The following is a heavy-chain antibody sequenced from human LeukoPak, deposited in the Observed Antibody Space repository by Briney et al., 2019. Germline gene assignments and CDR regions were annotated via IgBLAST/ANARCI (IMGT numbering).Heavy chain of an antibody. CDR1: GYTVTGNY. Sequence: ASVKVSCKASGYTVTGNYMHWVRQAPGQGLEWMGWINPNSGGINYAQKFQGRVTMTRDTSVNTAFMELRRLTSDDTAVYYCARGGPRGNGFDYWGQGTLVSVSS. CDR2: INPNSGGI. J-gene: IGHJ4*02. CDR3: ARGGPRGNGFDY. V-gene: IGHV1-2*02. D-gene: IGHD6-25*01.